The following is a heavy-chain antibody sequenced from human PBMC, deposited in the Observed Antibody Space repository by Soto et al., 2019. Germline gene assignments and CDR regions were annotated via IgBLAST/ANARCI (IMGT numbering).Heavy chain of an antibody. D-gene: IGHD3-3*01. CDR2: ISGSGGST. CDR3: AQDAPEYYDFWSAVQDFDY. CDR1: GFTFSSYA. Sequence: EVQLLESGGGLVQPGGSLRLSCAASGFTFSSYAMSWVRQAPGKGLEWVSAISGSGGSTYYADSVKGRFTISRDNSKNTLYLQMNSLRAEDTAVYYCAQDAPEYYDFWSAVQDFDYWGQGTLVTVSS. J-gene: IGHJ4*02. V-gene: IGHV3-23*01.